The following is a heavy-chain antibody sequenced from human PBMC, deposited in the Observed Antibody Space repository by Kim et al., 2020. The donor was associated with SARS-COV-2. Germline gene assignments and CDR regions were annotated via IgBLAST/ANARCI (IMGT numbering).Heavy chain of an antibody. CDR3: TRDERGYSYGWVDY. J-gene: IGHJ4*02. CDR2: IRSKAYGGTT. CDR1: GFTFGDYA. V-gene: IGHV3-49*03. D-gene: IGHD5-18*01. Sequence: GGSLRLSCTASGFTFGDYAMSWFRQAPGKGLEWVGFIRSKAYGGTTEYAASVKGRFTISRDDSKSIAYLQMNSLKTEDTAVYYCTRDERGYSYGWVDYWGQGTLVTVSS.